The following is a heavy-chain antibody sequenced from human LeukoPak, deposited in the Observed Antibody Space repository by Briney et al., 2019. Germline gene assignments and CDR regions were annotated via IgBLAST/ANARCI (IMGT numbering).Heavy chain of an antibody. CDR3: AKDFPTVVGHYYYYGMDV. J-gene: IGHJ6*02. CDR2: ISYDGSNK. Sequence: PGGSLRLSCAASGFTFSSYGMHWVRQAPGKGLEWVAVISYDGSNKYYADSVKGRFTISRDNSKNTLYLQMNSLRAEDTAVYYCAKDFPTVVGHYYYYGMDVWGQGTMVTVSS. D-gene: IGHD4-23*01. CDR1: GFTFSSYG. V-gene: IGHV3-30*18.